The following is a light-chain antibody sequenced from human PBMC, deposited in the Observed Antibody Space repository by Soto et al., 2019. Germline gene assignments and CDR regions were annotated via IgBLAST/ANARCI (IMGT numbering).Light chain of an antibody. V-gene: IGKV3-20*01. Sequence: EIVLTQSPGTLSLSPGERATLSCRSIQSVSNNYLAWYQQKPGQAPRLLIYGASNRATGIPDRFSGSGSGTDFTLTISSLQPEDFATYYCQQSYSTPLAFGGGTKVDIK. CDR1: QSVSNNY. J-gene: IGKJ4*01. CDR3: QQSYSTPLA. CDR2: GAS.